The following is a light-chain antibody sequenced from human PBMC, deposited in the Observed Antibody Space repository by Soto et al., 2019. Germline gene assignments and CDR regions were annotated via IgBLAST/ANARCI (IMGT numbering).Light chain of an antibody. CDR2: EAS. J-gene: IGKJ2*01. V-gene: IGKV1-5*03. Sequence: DIQMTQSPSTLSASVGGRVTITCRASQSISTWLAWYPQKPGKAPKLLIYEASSLESGVPSRFSGSGSGTELTLTVSTLQPDDFATYYCQQYSTYSYTFGQGTKVDI. CDR3: QQYSTYSYT. CDR1: QSISTW.